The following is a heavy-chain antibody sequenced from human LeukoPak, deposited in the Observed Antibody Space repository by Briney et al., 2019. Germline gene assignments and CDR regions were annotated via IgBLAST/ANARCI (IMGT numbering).Heavy chain of an antibody. Sequence: SETLSLTCTVSGGSISSYSWSWIRQPPGKGLEWIGYTYHSGSTNYNPSLKSRVTISVDTSRNQFSLKPNSVTAADTAVYYCARVGPPYCGGDCNLWYFDLWGRGTLVTVSS. CDR3: ARVGPPYCGGDCNLWYFDL. J-gene: IGHJ2*01. CDR1: GGSISSYS. D-gene: IGHD2-21*02. V-gene: IGHV4-59*01. CDR2: TYHSGST.